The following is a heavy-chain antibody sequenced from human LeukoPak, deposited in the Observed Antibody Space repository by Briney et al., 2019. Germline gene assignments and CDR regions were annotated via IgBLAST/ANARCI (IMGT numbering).Heavy chain of an antibody. CDR2: IKSKTDGGTT. Sequence: GGSLRLSCAASGFTFSNAWMSWVRQAPGKGLEWVGRIKSKTDGGTTDYAAPVKGRFTISRDDSKNTLYLQMNSLKTEDTAVYYCTSQWLGDAFDLWGQGTMVTVSS. D-gene: IGHD6-19*01. J-gene: IGHJ3*01. CDR1: GFTFSNAW. V-gene: IGHV3-15*01. CDR3: TSQWLGDAFDL.